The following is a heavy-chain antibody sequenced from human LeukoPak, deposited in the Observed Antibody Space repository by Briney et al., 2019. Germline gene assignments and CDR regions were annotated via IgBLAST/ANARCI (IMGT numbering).Heavy chain of an antibody. CDR1: GGTFSSYA. CDR3: AVGLSSGYYIIDY. CDR2: IIPIFGTA. Sequence: SVNVSCKASGGTFSSYAISWVRQAPGQGLEWMGGIIPIFGTANYAQKFQGRVTITADESTSTAYMELSSLRSEDTAVYYCAVGLSSGYYIIDYWGQGTLVTVSS. V-gene: IGHV1-69*01. D-gene: IGHD3-22*01. J-gene: IGHJ4*02.